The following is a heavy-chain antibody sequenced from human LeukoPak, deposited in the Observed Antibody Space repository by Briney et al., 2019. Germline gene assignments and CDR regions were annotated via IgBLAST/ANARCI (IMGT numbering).Heavy chain of an antibody. CDR2: INQDGSVV. D-gene: IGHD3-22*01. J-gene: IGHJ4*02. Sequence: GGSLRLSCAGSGFTFSSDWMSWVRQAPGKGLEWVANINQDGSVVYYVDSSKGRFTTSRDNAKNSLYLQMNSLRAEDTAVYYCARGDSRDWALGGLGTLVTVSS. V-gene: IGHV3-7*01. CDR1: GFTFSSDW. CDR3: ARGDSRDWAL.